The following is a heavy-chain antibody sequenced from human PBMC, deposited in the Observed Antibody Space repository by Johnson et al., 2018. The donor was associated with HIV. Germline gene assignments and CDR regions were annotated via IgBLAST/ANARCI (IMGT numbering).Heavy chain of an antibody. V-gene: IGHV3-74*01. Sequence: VLLVESGGGLVQPGGSLRLSCAAPGFTFSSYAMSWVRQAPGKGLVWVSRIKSDGTSTTYADSVRGRFTISRDNANNTLYLEMKSLRADDTAVYYCVRDDYAFHMWGQGTMVTVSS. CDR3: VRDDYAFHM. CDR1: GFTFSSYA. D-gene: IGHD2-21*02. CDR2: IKSDGTST. J-gene: IGHJ3*02.